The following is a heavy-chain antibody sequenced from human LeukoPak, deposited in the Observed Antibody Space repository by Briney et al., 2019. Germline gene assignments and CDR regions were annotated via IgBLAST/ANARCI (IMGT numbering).Heavy chain of an antibody. CDR1: GYTFTSYG. CDR3: ARDLRGVDWFDP. Sequence: ASGKVSCKASGYTFTSYGISWVRQAPGQGLEWMGWISAYNGNTNYAQKLQGRVTMTTDTSTSTAYMELRSLRSDDTAVYYCARDLRGVDWFDPWGQGTLVTVSS. D-gene: IGHD3-16*01. CDR2: ISAYNGNT. V-gene: IGHV1-18*01. J-gene: IGHJ5*02.